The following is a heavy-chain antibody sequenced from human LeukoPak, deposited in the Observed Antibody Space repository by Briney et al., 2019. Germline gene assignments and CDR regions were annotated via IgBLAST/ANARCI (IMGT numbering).Heavy chain of an antibody. CDR3: AKDMVRGVIISSYYYYGMDV. Sequence: GGSLRLSCAASGFTFSSYGMHWVRQAPGKGLEWVAVISYDGSNKYYADSVKGRFTISRDNSKNTLYLQMNSLRAEDTAVYYCAKDMVRGVIISSYYYYGMDVWGQGTTVTVSS. CDR1: GFTFSSYG. CDR2: ISYDGSNK. D-gene: IGHD3-10*01. J-gene: IGHJ6*02. V-gene: IGHV3-30*18.